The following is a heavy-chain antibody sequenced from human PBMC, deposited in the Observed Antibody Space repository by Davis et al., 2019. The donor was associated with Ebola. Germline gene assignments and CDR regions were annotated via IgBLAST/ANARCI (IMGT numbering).Heavy chain of an antibody. CDR2: IYYSGST. CDR1: GGSISSYY. V-gene: IGHV4-59*12. Sequence: MPGGSLRLSCTVSGGSISSYYWSWIRQPPGKGLEWIGYIYYSGSTNYNPSLKSRVTISVDTSKNQFSLKLSSVTAADTAVYYCARDATFGGVVVLYYFDYWGQGTLVTVSS. J-gene: IGHJ4*02. CDR3: ARDATFGGVVVLYYFDY. D-gene: IGHD3-16*02.